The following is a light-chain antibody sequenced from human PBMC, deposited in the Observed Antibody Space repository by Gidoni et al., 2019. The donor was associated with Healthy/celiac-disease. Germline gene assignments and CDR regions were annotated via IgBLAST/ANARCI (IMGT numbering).Light chain of an antibody. J-gene: IGKJ2*01. Sequence: DIRLTPSPSSLSASVGDRVTITCRARQSISSYLNWYQQKPGKAPKLLIYAASSLQSGVPSRFSGSGSGTDFTLTISSLQPEDFATYYCQQSYSTLYTFXQXTKLEIK. CDR2: AAS. CDR3: QQSYSTLYT. CDR1: QSISSY. V-gene: IGKV1-39*01.